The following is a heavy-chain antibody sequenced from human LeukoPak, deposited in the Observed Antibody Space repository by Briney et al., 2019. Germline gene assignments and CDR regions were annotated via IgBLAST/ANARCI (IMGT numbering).Heavy chain of an antibody. CDR1: GFMFSSYE. J-gene: IGHJ4*02. Sequence: GGSLRLSCAASGFMFSSYEMNWVRQAPGKGLEWVSYISSSGRTIHYADSVKGRFTISRDNAKNSLYLQMNSLRAEDTAIYYCARETAAVNWGQGTVVTVSS. CDR2: ISSSGRTI. V-gene: IGHV3-48*03. D-gene: IGHD6-13*01. CDR3: ARETAAVN.